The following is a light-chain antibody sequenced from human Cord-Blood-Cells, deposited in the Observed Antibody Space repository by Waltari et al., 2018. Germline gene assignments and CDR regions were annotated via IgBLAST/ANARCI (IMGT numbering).Light chain of an antibody. Sequence: EIVLTQSPATLSLSPGESATPSCRTSQSVSSYLAWYQQKPGQAPRLLIYDASNRATGIPARFSGSGSGTDFTLTISSLEPEDFAVYYCQQRSNWPPGFGQGTRLEIK. CDR1: QSVSSY. J-gene: IGKJ5*01. CDR2: DAS. V-gene: IGKV3-11*01. CDR3: QQRSNWPPG.